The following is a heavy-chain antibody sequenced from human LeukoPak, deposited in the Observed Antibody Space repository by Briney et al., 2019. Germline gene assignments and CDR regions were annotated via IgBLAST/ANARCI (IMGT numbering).Heavy chain of an antibody. D-gene: IGHD4-17*01. CDR1: GYTLTELS. V-gene: IGHV1-24*01. CDR3: ATGYGDYAPPRLDY. CDR2: FDPEDGET. J-gene: IGHJ4*02. Sequence: ASVKVSCKVSGYTLTELSMHWVRQAPGKGLEWMGGFDPEDGETIYAQKFQGRVTMTEETSTDTAYMELSSLRSEDTAVYYCATGYGDYAPPRLDYWGQGTLVTVSS.